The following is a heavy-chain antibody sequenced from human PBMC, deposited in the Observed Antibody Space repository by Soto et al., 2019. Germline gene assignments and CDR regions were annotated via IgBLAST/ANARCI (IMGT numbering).Heavy chain of an antibody. J-gene: IGHJ6*02. Sequence: HPGGSLRLSCTASGFTFGDYAMSWFRQAPGKGLEWVGFIRSKAYGGTTEYAASVKGRFTISRDDSKSIAYLQMNSLKTEDTAVYYCTRDYGRYYDFWSGYPTEYYYGMDVWGQGTTVTVSS. CDR2: IRSKAYGGTT. D-gene: IGHD3-3*01. CDR1: GFTFGDYA. V-gene: IGHV3-49*03. CDR3: TRDYGRYYDFWSGYPTEYYYGMDV.